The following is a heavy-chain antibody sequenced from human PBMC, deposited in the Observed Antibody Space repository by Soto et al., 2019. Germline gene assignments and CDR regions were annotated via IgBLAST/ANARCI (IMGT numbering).Heavy chain of an antibody. CDR1: GYTFTSYA. CDR3: ARGNADGYCSSTSCYAAGYYYYMDV. J-gene: IGHJ6*03. D-gene: IGHD2-2*03. Sequence: QVRLVQSGAEVKKPGASVKVSCNASGYTFTSYAMHWVRQAPGQRLEWMGWINAGNGNTKYSQKFQGRVTITRDTSASTAYMELSSLRCEDTAVYYCARGNADGYCSSTSCYAAGYYYYMDVWGKGTTVTVSS. CDR2: INAGNGNT. V-gene: IGHV1-3*01.